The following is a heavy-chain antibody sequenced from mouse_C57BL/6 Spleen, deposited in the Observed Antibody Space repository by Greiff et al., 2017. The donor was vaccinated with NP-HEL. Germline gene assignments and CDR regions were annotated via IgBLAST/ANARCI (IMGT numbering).Heavy chain of an antibody. CDR3: ATSGPHYGLYYFDY. V-gene: IGHV1-55*01. J-gene: IGHJ2*01. D-gene: IGHD1-1*01. CDR1: GYTFTSYW. Sequence: QVQLQQPGAELVKPGASVKMSCKASGYTFTSYWITWVKQRPGQGLEWIGDIYPGSGSTNYNEKFKSKATLTVDTSSSTAYMQLSSLTSEDSAVYYCATSGPHYGLYYFDYWGQGTTLTVSS. CDR2: IYPGSGST.